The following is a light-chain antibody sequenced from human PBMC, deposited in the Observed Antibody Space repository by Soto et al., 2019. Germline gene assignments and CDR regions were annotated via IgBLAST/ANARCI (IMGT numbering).Light chain of an antibody. CDR1: SSDVGYSNY. Sequence: QSALTQPASVSGSPGQSIAISCTRTSSDVGYSNYVSWYQQLPGKAPKLMIYDVSDRPSGVSNRFSGSKSGSTASLTISGLQAEDEADYYCSSYTSSSLYVFGTGTKLTVL. CDR3: SSYTSSSLYV. CDR2: DVS. V-gene: IGLV2-14*01. J-gene: IGLJ1*01.